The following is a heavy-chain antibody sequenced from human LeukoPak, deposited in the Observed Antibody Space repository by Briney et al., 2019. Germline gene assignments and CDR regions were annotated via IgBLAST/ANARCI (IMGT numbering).Heavy chain of an antibody. CDR2: ISYDGSNK. D-gene: IGHD2-15*01. Sequence: GGSLRLSCAASGFTFSSYEMNWVRQAPGKGLEWVAVISYDGSNKYYADSVKGRFTISRDNPKNTLYLQVNSLRAEDTAVYYCVRGGRRTLVVVATKGGVDYWGQGTLVTVSS. CDR3: VRGGRRTLVVVATKGGVDY. CDR1: GFTFSSYE. J-gene: IGHJ4*02. V-gene: IGHV3-30*04.